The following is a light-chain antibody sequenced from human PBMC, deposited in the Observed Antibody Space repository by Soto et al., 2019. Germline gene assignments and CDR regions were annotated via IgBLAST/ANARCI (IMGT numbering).Light chain of an antibody. CDR1: QTVTSSY. V-gene: IGKV3-20*01. CDR2: GAS. Sequence: VLTQSPGTLSLSPGERGTLSCRASQTVTSSYLAWYQQKPGQAPRLLIYGASRRATGIPDRFSGSGSGADFTLTISRLEPEDFAVYYCQQYGNSPQTFGQGTKLEIK. CDR3: QQYGNSPQT. J-gene: IGKJ2*01.